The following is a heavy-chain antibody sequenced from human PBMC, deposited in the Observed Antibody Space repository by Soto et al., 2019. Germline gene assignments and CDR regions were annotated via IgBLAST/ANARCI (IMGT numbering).Heavy chain of an antibody. CDR3: ARGGIAAAGNFDY. CDR1: GFTFSSYA. Sequence: PGGSLRLSCAASGFTFSSYAVSWVRQPPGKGLEWIGNVYYNGDTSYNPSLKSRVTISVDTSENQFSLKLSSVTAADTAVYYCARGGIAAAGNFDYWGQGTLVTVSS. D-gene: IGHD6-13*01. V-gene: IGHV4-38-2*01. CDR2: VYYNGDT. J-gene: IGHJ4*02.